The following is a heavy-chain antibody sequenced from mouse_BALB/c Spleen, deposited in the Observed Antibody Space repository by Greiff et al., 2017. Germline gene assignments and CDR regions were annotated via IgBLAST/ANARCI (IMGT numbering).Heavy chain of an antibody. CDR3: NAWSGTGWFAY. CDR2: IDPENGDT. Sequence: EVQLQESGAELVRSGASVKLSCTASGFNIKDYYMHWVKQRPEQGLEWIGWIDPENGDTEYAPKFQGKATMTADTSSNTAYLQLSSLTSEDTAVYYCNAWSGTGWFAYWGQGTLVTVSA. CDR1: GFNIKDYY. J-gene: IGHJ3*01. V-gene: IGHV14-4*02. D-gene: IGHD4-1*01.